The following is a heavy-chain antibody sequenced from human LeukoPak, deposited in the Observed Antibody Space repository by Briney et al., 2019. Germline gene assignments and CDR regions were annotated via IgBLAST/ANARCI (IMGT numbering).Heavy chain of an antibody. D-gene: IGHD4-17*01. CDR2: IYYSGST. CDR1: GGSVSTYY. Sequence: SETLSLTCTVSGGSVSTYYWSWIRQPPGKGLEWIGYIYYSGSTNYNPSLKSRLTISVDASKNQFSLKLSSVTATDTAVYYCASLTTVTQGYFDSWGQGTLVTVSS. V-gene: IGHV4-59*08. J-gene: IGHJ4*02. CDR3: ASLTTVTQGYFDS.